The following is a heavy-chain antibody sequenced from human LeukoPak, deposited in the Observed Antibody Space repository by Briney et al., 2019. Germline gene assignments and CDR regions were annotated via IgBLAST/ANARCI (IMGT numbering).Heavy chain of an antibody. CDR1: GYTFTSYY. Sequence: GASVKVSCKASGYTFTSYYMHWVRQAPGQGLEWMGIINPSGGSTSYAQKFQGRVTMTRDTSINTAYMELSRLKSDDTAVYYCASSDVSIVPTPYNWFDPWGQGTLVTVSS. J-gene: IGHJ5*02. V-gene: IGHV1-46*01. CDR2: INPSGGST. CDR3: ASSDVSIVPTPYNWFDP. D-gene: IGHD5-12*01.